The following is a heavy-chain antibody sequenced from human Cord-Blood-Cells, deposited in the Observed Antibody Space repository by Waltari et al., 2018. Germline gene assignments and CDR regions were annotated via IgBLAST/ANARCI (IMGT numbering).Heavy chain of an antibody. D-gene: IGHD1-26*01. CDR2: IRSRGSTI. CDR1: GFTFSSYE. CDR3: AREGRVGATFDY. Sequence: EVQLVESGGGLVQPGGSLRLSCAASGFTFSSYEMNWVRQAPGKGLEWVSYIRSRGSTIYNADCEKGRFTISGDNAKNSLYLQMNSLRAEDTAVYYCAREGRVGATFDYWGQGTLVTVAS. J-gene: IGHJ4*02. V-gene: IGHV3-48*03.